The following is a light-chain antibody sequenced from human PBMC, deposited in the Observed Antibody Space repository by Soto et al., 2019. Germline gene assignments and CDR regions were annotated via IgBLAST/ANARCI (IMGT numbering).Light chain of an antibody. J-gene: IGKJ1*01. Sequence: ETGMTQSPATLSASPGERATLSCRASQSVSINLAWYQQKRGQAPRLLIYGASTRATGFPARFSGSGSGTEFTLTISSLQSEDFAVYYCHQYNNWPPTFGQGTKVDIK. CDR1: QSVSIN. CDR3: HQYNNWPPT. V-gene: IGKV3-15*01. CDR2: GAS.